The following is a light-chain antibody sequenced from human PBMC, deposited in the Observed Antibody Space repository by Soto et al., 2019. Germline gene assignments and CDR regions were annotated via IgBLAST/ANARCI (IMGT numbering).Light chain of an antibody. J-gene: IGKJ2*01. CDR1: QDIRND. CDR2: GAS. V-gene: IGKV1-6*01. Sequence: AIQMTQSPSSLSASVGDRVTITCRASQDIRNDLAWYQQKPGKPPKLLIYGASTFQSGVPSRFGGRRLGTVFTLPIPTLQPEDFAAYFCQKNTTSQFTFGQGTMLDIK. CDR3: QKNTTSQFT.